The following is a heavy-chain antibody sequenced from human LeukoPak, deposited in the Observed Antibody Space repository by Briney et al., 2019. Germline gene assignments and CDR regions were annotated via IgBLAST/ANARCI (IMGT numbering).Heavy chain of an antibody. CDR1: GFTFSSYA. Sequence: GGSLRLSCAASGFTFSSYAMHWVRQAPGKGLEWVAVISYDGSNKYYADSVKGRFTISRDNSKNTLYLQMNSLRAEDTAVYYCARDTGDYFDYWGQGTLVTVSS. CDR2: ISYDGSNK. V-gene: IGHV3-30-3*01. D-gene: IGHD1-14*01. CDR3: ARDTGDYFDY. J-gene: IGHJ4*02.